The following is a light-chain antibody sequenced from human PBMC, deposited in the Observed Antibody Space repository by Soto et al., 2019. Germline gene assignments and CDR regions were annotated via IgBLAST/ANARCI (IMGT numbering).Light chain of an antibody. CDR3: QQYYSWPLT. Sequence: EMEMTQSPSTLSVSPGERATLACRASQSVGTSLAWYQQKPGQAPRVLMYGASSRATGVPGRFSGSGSATEFTLTIRSLQSEDFAVYYCQQYYSWPLTFGAGTKVEI. CDR2: GAS. CDR1: QSVGTS. J-gene: IGKJ4*01. V-gene: IGKV3-15*01.